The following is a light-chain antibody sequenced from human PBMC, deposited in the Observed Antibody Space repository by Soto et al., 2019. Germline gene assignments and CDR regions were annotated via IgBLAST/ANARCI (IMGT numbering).Light chain of an antibody. J-gene: IGLJ2*01. Sequence: SYELTQPPSVSVSPGQTASITCSGDKLGAKYACWYQQKPGQSPVLVIYQHSKRPSGIPERFSGSNSGNTATLTISGTQAMDEADYYCQAWDSSTAVFGGGTKVTVL. V-gene: IGLV3-1*01. CDR1: KLGAKY. CDR2: QHS. CDR3: QAWDSSTAV.